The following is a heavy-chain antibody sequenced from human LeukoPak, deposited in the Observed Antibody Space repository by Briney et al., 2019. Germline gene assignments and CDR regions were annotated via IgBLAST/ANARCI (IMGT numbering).Heavy chain of an antibody. J-gene: IGHJ4*02. CDR3: ASSKNYYDSNGLDY. V-gene: IGHV1-18*01. CDR2: ISAYNGNT. Sequence: ASVKVSCKASGYTFTNFGINWVRQAPGQGLEWMGWISAYNGNTNYAQRLQGRVTMTTDTSTNTAYMELRSLRSDDTAVYYCASSKNYYDSNGLDYWGQGTLVTVSS. CDR1: GYTFTNFG. D-gene: IGHD3-22*01.